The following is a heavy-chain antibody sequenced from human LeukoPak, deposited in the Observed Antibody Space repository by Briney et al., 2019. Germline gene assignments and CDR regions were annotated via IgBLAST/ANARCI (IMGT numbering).Heavy chain of an antibody. V-gene: IGHV4-34*01. CDR3: ARGRSAYYYDSSGRRPYAFDI. J-gene: IGHJ3*02. CDR1: GGSFSGYY. CDR2: INHSGST. D-gene: IGHD3-22*01. Sequence: SETLSLTCAVYGGSFSGYYWSWIRQPPGKGLEWIGEINHSGSTNYNPSLKSRVTISVDTSKNQFSLKLSSVTAADTAVYYCARGRSAYYYDSSGRRPYAFDIWGQGTMVTVSS.